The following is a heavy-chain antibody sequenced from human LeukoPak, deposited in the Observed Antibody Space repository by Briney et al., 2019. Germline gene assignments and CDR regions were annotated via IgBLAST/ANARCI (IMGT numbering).Heavy chain of an antibody. Sequence: LSLTCAVSGGSFSGYYWSWIRQPPGKGLEWLAVISYDGSIRYYADSVKGRFTISRDNSNNTLHLQMNSLRPDDSALYYCAREDNPLWFDPWGQGTLVTVSS. V-gene: IGHV3-30*03. CDR1: GGSFSGYY. CDR3: AREDNPLWFDP. D-gene: IGHD1-1*01. CDR2: ISYDGSIR. J-gene: IGHJ5*02.